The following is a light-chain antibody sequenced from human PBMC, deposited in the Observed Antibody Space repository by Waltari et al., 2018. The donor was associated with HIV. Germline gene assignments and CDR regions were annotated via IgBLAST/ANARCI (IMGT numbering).Light chain of an antibody. CDR2: AAS. J-gene: IGKJ4*01. V-gene: IGKV1-39*01. Sequence: DVQMTQSPSSLSASVGDRVTITCRASHRISTYLNWYQQKPGRAPNLLIYAASTLQVGVPSRFSGSGSGTDCTLSISGLQREDFGTYYCQQSYSTPRSFGGGTKVEIK. CDR3: QQSYSTPRS. CDR1: HRISTY.